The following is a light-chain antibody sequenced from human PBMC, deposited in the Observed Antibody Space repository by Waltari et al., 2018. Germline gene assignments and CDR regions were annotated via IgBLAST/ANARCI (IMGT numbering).Light chain of an antibody. V-gene: IGKV1-5*03. Sequence: DIEMTQSPSPLSESIGDRVPITSRASQSISICLSWHQQKPGQAPNLLIFKAFSLEKGVPSRFSGSGSGTEFTLTIHSLQPDDFATYYCQQYKSPPWTFGQGTKVDI. CDR1: QSISIC. CDR2: KAF. J-gene: IGKJ1*01. CDR3: QQYKSPPWT.